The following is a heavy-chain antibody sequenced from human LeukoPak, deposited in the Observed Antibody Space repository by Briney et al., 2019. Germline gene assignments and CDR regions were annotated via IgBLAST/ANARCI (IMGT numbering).Heavy chain of an antibody. J-gene: IGHJ1*01. V-gene: IGHV1-69*04. D-gene: IGHD6-19*01. CDR3: ARGIAVAGTLQH. CDR2: IIPILGIA. CDR1: GGTFISYA. Sequence: SVKVSCKASGGTFISYAISWVRQAPGQGLEWMGRIIPILGIANYAQKFQGRVTITADKSTSTAYMELSSLRSEDTAVYYCARGIAVAGTLQHWGQGTLVTVSS.